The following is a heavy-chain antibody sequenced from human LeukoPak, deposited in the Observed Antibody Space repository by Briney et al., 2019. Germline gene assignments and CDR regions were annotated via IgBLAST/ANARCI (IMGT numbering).Heavy chain of an antibody. V-gene: IGHV4-61*01. CDR3: ARDSYYDFWSGSTEYYYGMDV. J-gene: IGHJ6*02. CDR2: IYYSGST. Sequence: RASETLSLTCTVSGGSVSSGSYYWSWIRQPPGKGLEWIGYIYYSGSTNYNPSLKSRVTISVDTSKNQFSLKLSSVTAADTAVYYCARDSYYDFWSGSTEYYYGMDVWGQGTTVTVSS. CDR1: GGSVSSGSYY. D-gene: IGHD3-3*01.